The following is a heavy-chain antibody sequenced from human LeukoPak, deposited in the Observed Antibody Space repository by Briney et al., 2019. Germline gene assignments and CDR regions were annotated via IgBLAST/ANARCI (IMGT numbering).Heavy chain of an antibody. CDR2: IIPIFGTA. V-gene: IGHV1-69*13. CDR3: AHYYDSKVDY. J-gene: IGHJ4*02. Sequence: ASVKVSCKASGGTFSSYTISWVRQAPGQGLEWMGGIIPIFGTANYAQKFQGRVTITADESTSTAYMELSSLRSEDTAVYYCAHYYDSKVDYSGQGTLVTVSS. CDR1: GGTFSSYT. D-gene: IGHD3-22*01.